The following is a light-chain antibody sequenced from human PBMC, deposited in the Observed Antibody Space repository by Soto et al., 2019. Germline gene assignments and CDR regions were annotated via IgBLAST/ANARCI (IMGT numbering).Light chain of an antibody. CDR2: GAS. Sequence: EVVLTQSPGTLYLSPGERATLSCRASQSVSSSYLAWYQQKPGQAPRLLIYGASIRATGIPDRFSGSGSGTDFTLTISRLEPEDFAVYYCQQYGDSYTFGQGTKLEIK. CDR1: QSVSSSY. J-gene: IGKJ2*01. V-gene: IGKV3-20*01. CDR3: QQYGDSYT.